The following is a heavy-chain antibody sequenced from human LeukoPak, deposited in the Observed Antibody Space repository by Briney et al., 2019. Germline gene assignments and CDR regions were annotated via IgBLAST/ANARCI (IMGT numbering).Heavy chain of an antibody. CDR1: GGTFSSYA. J-gene: IGHJ4*02. CDR2: IIPIFGTA. Sequence: SVKVSCKASGGTFSSYAISWVRQSPGQELEWMVRIIPIFGTANYAQSFQGRVTITTDASTSTAYMELSSLRSEDTAVYYCASGIAAALAFVYGGRGTLVTVSS. V-gene: IGHV1-69*05. D-gene: IGHD6-13*01. CDR3: ASGIAAALAFVY.